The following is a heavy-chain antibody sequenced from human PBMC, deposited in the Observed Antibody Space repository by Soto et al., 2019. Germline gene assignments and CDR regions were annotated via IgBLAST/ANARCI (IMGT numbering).Heavy chain of an antibody. V-gene: IGHV1-2*04. CDR2: INPESGGT. D-gene: IGHD1-1*01. CDR3: ARDSSPVPGSMDV. CDR1: GYTFTGHY. J-gene: IGHJ6*02. Sequence: QVQLVQSEAEVKKPGASVKVSCKASGYTFTGHYMHWVRQAPGQGLEWMGWINPESGGTNYAQKFQGWVTMTRDTSSSTVSMEVRRLKSGDTAVYYCARDSSPVPGSMDVWGQGTTVTVSS.